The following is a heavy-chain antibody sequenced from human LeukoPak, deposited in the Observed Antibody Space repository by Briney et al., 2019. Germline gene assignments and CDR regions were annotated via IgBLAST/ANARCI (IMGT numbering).Heavy chain of an antibody. D-gene: IGHD4-17*01. CDR1: GFSFSTYA. J-gene: IGHJ4*02. CDR3: AKRGYGDYGGYFDH. V-gene: IGHV3-23*01. Sequence: GGSLRLSCAASGFSFSTYAMSWVRQAPGKGLEWVSAISDGGGGTYYADSVKGRFTISRDNSKNTLYLQMNSLRAEDTAVYYCAKRGYGDYGGYFDHWGQGTLVTVSS. CDR2: ISDGGGGT.